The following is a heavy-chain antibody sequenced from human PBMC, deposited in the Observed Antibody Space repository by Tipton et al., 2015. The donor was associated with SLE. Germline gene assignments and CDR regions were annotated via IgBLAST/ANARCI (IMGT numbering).Heavy chain of an antibody. CDR1: GASITSGGYS. CDR2: IYYSGST. Sequence: TLSLTCAVSGASITSGGYSWSWIRRPPGKGLEWIGNIYYSGSTHYNPSLKSRVTILVDTSRNQFSLKLSSVTAADTAVYYCASGRGIAVTVTDAFDIWGQGTMVTVSS. CDR3: ASGRGIAVTVTDAFDI. J-gene: IGHJ3*02. D-gene: IGHD6-19*01. V-gene: IGHV4-31*11.